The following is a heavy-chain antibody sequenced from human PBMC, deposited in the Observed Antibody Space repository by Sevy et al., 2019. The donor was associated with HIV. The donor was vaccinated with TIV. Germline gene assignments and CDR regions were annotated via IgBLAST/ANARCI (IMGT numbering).Heavy chain of an antibody. CDR3: AGPSPRIAAAASAFYDN. V-gene: IGHV3-23*01. CDR1: GYSFSSYA. CDR2: INGQGGST. Sequence: GGSLRLSCVVSGYSFSSYAISWVRQAPGKGLEWVSTINGQGGSTYYADPVKDRSTISRDKPKNTLFLQMINLRVDDTAIYYGAGPSPRIAAAASAFYDNWGQGTLVTVSS. J-gene: IGHJ4*02. D-gene: IGHD6-13*01.